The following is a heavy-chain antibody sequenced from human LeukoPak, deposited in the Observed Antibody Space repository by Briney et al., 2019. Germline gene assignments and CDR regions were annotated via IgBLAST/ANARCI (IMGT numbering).Heavy chain of an antibody. CDR2: ICHSGNT. V-gene: IGHV4-38-2*02. CDR3: ARALYVASGNYYMDV. D-gene: IGHD3-16*01. J-gene: IGHJ6*03. CDR1: DYSITTAYY. Sequence: SETLSLTCTVSDYSITTAYYWGWIRQPPGKGLEWIGSICHSGNTYHNPSLKSRVTISVDTSRNHFSLNLRSVTAADTAVYYCARALYVASGNYYMDVWGKGTTVTVSS.